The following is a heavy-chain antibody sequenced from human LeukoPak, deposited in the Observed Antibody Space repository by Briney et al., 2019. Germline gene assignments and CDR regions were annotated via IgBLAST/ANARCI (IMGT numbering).Heavy chain of an antibody. CDR2: TYYRSKWSN. J-gene: IGHJ4*02. V-gene: IGHV6-1*01. CDR3: ARGIYSIGSDY. CDR1: GDSVSSNTAT. Sequence: SQTLSLTCAISGDSVSSNTATWSWIRLSPSRGLEWLGRTYYRSKWSNEYAVTVKSRTTINSDTSKNQFSLQLNSVTPEDTAVYYCARGIYSIGSDYWGQGTLVTVSS. D-gene: IGHD5-12*01.